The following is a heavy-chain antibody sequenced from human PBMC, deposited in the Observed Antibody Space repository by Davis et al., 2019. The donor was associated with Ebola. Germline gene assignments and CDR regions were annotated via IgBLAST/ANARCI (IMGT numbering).Heavy chain of an antibody. V-gene: IGHV3-9*01. D-gene: IGHD6-13*01. CDR1: GFTFDDYA. J-gene: IGHJ6*03. CDR2: ISWNSGSI. Sequence: SLKISCAASGFTFDDYAMHWVRQAPGKGLEWVSGISWNSGSIGYADSVKGRFTISRDNSKNTLYLQMNSLRAEDTAVYYCARAAGYPYYYYYMDVWGKGTTVTVSS. CDR3: ARAAGYPYYYYYMDV.